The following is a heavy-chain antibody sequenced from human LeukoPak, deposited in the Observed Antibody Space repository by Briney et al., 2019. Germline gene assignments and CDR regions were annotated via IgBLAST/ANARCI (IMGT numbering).Heavy chain of an antibody. Sequence: SETLSLTCTVSGASISSFHWTWIRLPAGKGLEWIGLIYSSGSTIYNPSLKSRVAMSVDMTKNQLSLKLSSVTAADTAMYYCARKDGDYWGQGTLVTVSS. J-gene: IGHJ4*02. CDR3: ARKDGDY. CDR1: GASISSFH. CDR2: IYSSGST. V-gene: IGHV4-4*07.